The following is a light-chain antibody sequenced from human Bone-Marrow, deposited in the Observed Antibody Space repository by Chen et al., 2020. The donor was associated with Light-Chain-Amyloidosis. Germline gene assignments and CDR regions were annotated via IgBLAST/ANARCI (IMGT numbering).Light chain of an antibody. CDR2: EVS. V-gene: IGLV2-14*01. CDR1: SSDVGGYNH. J-gene: IGLJ1*01. Sequence: QSALTPPASVSGSPGQSITISCTGTSSDVGGYNHVSWYQHHPGKAPKRMIYEVSNRPSGISKRFSGSKSGNTASLSISGLQAEDEADYYCSSYTSSVSYVFGSGTKVTVL. CDR3: SSYTSSVSYV.